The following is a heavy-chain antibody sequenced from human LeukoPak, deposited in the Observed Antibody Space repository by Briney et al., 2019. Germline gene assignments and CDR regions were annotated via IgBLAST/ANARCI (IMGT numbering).Heavy chain of an antibody. CDR1: GGSISSYY. CDR3: ARRPLGIQLWLFHY. Sequence: SETLSLTCTVSGGSISSYYWSWIRQPPGKGLEWIGYIYYSGSTNYNPSLKSRVTISVKTSKNQFSLKLRSVTAADTAVYYCARRPLGIQLWLFHYWGQGTLVTVSS. D-gene: IGHD5-18*01. V-gene: IGHV4-59*12. CDR2: IYYSGST. J-gene: IGHJ4*02.